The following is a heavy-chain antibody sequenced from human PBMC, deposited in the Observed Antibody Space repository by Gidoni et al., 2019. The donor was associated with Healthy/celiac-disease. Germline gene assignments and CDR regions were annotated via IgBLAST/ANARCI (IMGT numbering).Heavy chain of an antibody. D-gene: IGHD2-15*01. CDR2: MNPNSGNT. CDR3: ARNRHCSGGSCYGDFDY. J-gene: IGHJ4*02. Sequence: QVQLVQSGAEVKKPGASVKVSCKASGYTFTRYDINWVRQATGQGLEWMGWMNPNSGNTGYAQKFQGRVTMTRNTSISTAYMELSSLRSEDTAVYYCARNRHCSGGSCYGDFDYWGQGTLVTVSS. V-gene: IGHV1-8*01. CDR1: GYTFTRYD.